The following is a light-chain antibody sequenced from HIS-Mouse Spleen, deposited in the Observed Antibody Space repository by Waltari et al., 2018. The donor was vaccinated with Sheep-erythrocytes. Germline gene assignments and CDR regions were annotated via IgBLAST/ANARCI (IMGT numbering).Light chain of an antibody. CDR1: SSDVGGYNY. V-gene: IGLV2-11*01. J-gene: IGLJ1*01. Sequence: QSALTQPRSVSGSPGQSVTISCTGTSSDVGGYNYVSWYQQHPGKAPKLMIYDVSKRPSGSPDRFSGSKSGHTASLTISGLQAEDEADYYCCSYAGSYTFVFGTGTKVTVL. CDR3: CSYAGSYTFV. CDR2: DVS.